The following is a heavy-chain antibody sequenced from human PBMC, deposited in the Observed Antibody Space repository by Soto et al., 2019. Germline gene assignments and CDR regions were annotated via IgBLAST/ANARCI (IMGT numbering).Heavy chain of an antibody. CDR2: ISYDGSNK. CDR1: GFTFSSYG. V-gene: IGHV3-30*03. Sequence: PGGSLRLSCAASGFTFSSYGMHWVRQAPGKGLEWVAVISYDGSNKYFADSVKGRFTISRDNSKNTLYLQMNSLRAEDTAVYYCARDRTISDYRSSGALGLWGQGTLVTVSS. D-gene: IGHD6-6*01. J-gene: IGHJ4*02. CDR3: ARDRTISDYRSSGALGL.